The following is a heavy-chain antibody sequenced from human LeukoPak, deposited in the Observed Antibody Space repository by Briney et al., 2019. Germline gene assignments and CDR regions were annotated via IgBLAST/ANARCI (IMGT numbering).Heavy chain of an antibody. CDR1: GFTFNSYW. CDR3: ARHVVAVGFDY. J-gene: IGHJ4*02. D-gene: IGHD3-22*01. Sequence: GGSLRLSCAASGFTFNSYWMSWVRQAPGKGLEWVSSITSSSSYIYYADSVKGRFTISRDNAKNSLYLQMNSLRAEDTAVYYCARHVVAVGFDYWGQGTLVTVSS. CDR2: ITSSSSYI. V-gene: IGHV3-21*01.